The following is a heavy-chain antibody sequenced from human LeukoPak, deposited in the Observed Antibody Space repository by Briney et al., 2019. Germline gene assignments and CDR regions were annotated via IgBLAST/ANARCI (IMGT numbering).Heavy chain of an antibody. V-gene: IGHV4-39*01. J-gene: IGHJ4*02. CDR3: TRQDPYFDY. CDR2: IYYSGST. CDR1: GGSISSSSYY. Sequence: SETLSLTCTVSGGSISSSSYYWGWIRQPPGKGLESIGSIYYSGSTYYNPSLKSRVTISVDTSKNQFSLELSSVTAADTAVYYCTRQDPYFDYWGQGTLVTVSS.